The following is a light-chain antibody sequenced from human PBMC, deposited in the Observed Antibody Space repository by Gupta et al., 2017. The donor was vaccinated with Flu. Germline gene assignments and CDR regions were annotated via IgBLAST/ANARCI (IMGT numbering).Light chain of an antibody. CDR1: QSVSSN. J-gene: IGKJ4*01. Sequence: SPATLSVSPGERATLSCRASQSVSSNLEWYQQKPGQAPRLLIYGASTRANGIPDRFSGSGSGTEFTLTISSLQSEDFALYYWQQDNNWNLFGGGTKVEIK. V-gene: IGKV3-15*01. CDR3: QQDNNWNL. CDR2: GAS.